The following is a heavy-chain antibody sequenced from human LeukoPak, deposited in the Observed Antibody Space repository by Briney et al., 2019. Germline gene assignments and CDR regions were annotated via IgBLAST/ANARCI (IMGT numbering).Heavy chain of an antibody. V-gene: IGHV4-39*02. D-gene: IGHD6-13*01. Sequence: SETLCLTCTVSGGSISSGSYYWGWIRQPPGKGLEWIGSIYYSGSTYYNPSLKSRVTISVDTSKNQFSLKLTSVTAADTAVYYCAIETAKYTSSLDWFDPWGQGTLVTVSS. CDR1: GGSISSGSYY. CDR2: IYYSGST. J-gene: IGHJ5*02. CDR3: AIETAKYTSSLDWFDP.